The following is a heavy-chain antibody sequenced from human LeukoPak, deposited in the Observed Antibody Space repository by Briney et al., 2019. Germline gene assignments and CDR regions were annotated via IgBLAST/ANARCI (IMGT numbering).Heavy chain of an antibody. CDR2: ISSSSSYI. V-gene: IGHV3-21*01. CDR1: GFTFSSYS. J-gene: IGHJ6*02. D-gene: IGHD3-3*01. CDR3: ARDLDPMVRFLEWLSDYGMDV. Sequence: GGSLRLSCAASGFTFSSYSMNWVRQAPGKGLEWVSSISSSSSYIYYADSVKGRFTIPRDNAKNSLYLQMNSLRAEDTAVYYCARDLDPMVRFLEWLSDYGMDVWGQGTTVTVSS.